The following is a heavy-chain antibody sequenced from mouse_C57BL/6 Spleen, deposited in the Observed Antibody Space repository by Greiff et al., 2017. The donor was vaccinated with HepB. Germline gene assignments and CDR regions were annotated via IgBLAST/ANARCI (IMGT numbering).Heavy chain of an antibody. CDR3: ARTDSSDAMDY. V-gene: IGHV1-82*01. CDR1: GYAFSSSW. Sequence: VKLQESGPELVKPGASVKISCKASGYAFSSSWMNWVKQRPGKGLEWIGRIYPGDGDTNYNGKFKGKATLTADKSSSTAYMQLSSLTSEDSAVYFCARTDSSDAMDYWGQGTSVTVSS. J-gene: IGHJ4*01. D-gene: IGHD3-2*02. CDR2: IYPGDGDT.